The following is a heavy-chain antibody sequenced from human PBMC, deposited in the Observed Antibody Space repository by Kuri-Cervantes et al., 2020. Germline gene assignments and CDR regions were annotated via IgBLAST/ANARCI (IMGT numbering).Heavy chain of an antibody. J-gene: IGHJ6*02. CDR1: GFTVSSNY. V-gene: IGHV3-66*04. CDR2: IYSGGST. CDR3: ARPDPYYYYGMDV. Sequence: GESLKISCAASGFTVSSNYMSWVRQAPGKGLEWGSVIYSGGSTYYADSVKGRFTISRDNSKNTLYLQMHSLRAEDTAVYYCARPDPYYYYGMDVWGQGTTVTVSS.